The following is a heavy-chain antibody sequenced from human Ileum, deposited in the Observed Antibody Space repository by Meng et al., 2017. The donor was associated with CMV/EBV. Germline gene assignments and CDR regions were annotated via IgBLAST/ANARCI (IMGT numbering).Heavy chain of an antibody. CDR1: GFTVSSNY. CDR3: ARDATRLFYFDY. Sequence: GESLKISCAASGFTVSSNYMNWVRQTPGKGLEWGSIIYSGGSTDYADSVKGRFTISRDNSKNTLYLQMNSLRAEDTAVYYCARDATRLFYFDYWGQGTLVTVSS. D-gene: IGHD6-25*01. CDR2: IYSGGST. V-gene: IGHV3-53*01. J-gene: IGHJ4*02.